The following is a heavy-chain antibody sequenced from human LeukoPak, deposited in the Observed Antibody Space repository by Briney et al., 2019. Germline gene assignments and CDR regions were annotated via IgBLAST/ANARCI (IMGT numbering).Heavy chain of an antibody. CDR3: ARTYAYDATGDRGH. CDR2: INPDGSEK. J-gene: IGHJ4*02. Sequence: PGGSLRLSCAASAFTFSRYGMHWVRQAPGKGLQWVANINPDGSEKYYVDSVKGRFTISRDNAKNSLYLQMNSLRAEDTAVYYCARTYAYDATGDRGHWGQGTLVTVSS. V-gene: IGHV3-7*01. D-gene: IGHD3-16*01. CDR1: AFTFSRYG.